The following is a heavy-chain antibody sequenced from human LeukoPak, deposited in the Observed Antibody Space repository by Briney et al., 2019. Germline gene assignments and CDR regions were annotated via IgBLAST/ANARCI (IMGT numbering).Heavy chain of an antibody. CDR1: GFTFSSYA. CDR2: ISGSGGST. Sequence: GGSLRLSCAVSGFTFSSYAMSWVRQAPGKGLEWVSAISGSGGSTYYADSVKGRFTISRDNSKNTLYLQMNSLRAEDTAVYYCARDGFSSSWYGRALDYWGQGTLVTVSS. D-gene: IGHD6-13*01. V-gene: IGHV3-23*01. J-gene: IGHJ4*02. CDR3: ARDGFSSSWYGRALDY.